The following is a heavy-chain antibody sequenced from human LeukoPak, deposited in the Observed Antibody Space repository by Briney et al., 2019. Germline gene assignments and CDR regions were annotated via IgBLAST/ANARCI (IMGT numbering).Heavy chain of an antibody. Sequence: GESLKISCKGSGYNFTNYWIAWVRQMPGKGLEWMGIIYPGDSQTRYSPSFQGQVTISADKSISTAYLQWSSLKASDTAMYYCARHVGVWNYYYMDVWGKGTTVTVSS. V-gene: IGHV5-51*01. CDR2: IYPGDSQT. D-gene: IGHD3-3*01. J-gene: IGHJ6*03. CDR1: GYNFTNYW. CDR3: ARHVGVWNYYYMDV.